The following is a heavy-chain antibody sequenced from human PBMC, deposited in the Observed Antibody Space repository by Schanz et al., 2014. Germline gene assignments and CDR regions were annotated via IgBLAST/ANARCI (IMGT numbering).Heavy chain of an antibody. Sequence: QMQLVESGGGVVQPGRSLRLSCAASGFTFSSYGMHWVRQAPGKGLEYISAISNNGDSTYYTDSVKGRFTISRDNSKNTVHLQMNSLRAEDTAVYYCAKQHIVRGVIYLNWFDSWRQGTLLTVSS. CDR2: ISNNGDST. J-gene: IGHJ5*01. CDR3: AKQHIVRGVIYLNWFDS. D-gene: IGHD3-10*01. V-gene: IGHV3-64*04. CDR1: GFTFSSYG.